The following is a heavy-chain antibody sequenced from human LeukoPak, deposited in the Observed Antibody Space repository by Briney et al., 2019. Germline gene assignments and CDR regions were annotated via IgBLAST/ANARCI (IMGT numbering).Heavy chain of an antibody. D-gene: IGHD3-10*01. J-gene: IGHJ5*02. V-gene: IGHV1-46*01. Sequence: RASVKVSCKASGYTFTNYYIHWVRQAPGQGLEWMGIINPSGGSTSYAQKFQGRVTMTRDTSTSTVYMELSSLRSEDTAIYYCARDPTSGELYNWFDPWGQGTLVTVSS. CDR1: GYTFTNYY. CDR2: INPSGGST. CDR3: ARDPTSGELYNWFDP.